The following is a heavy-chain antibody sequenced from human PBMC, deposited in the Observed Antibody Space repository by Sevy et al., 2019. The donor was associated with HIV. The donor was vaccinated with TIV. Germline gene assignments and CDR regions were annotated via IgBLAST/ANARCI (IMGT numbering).Heavy chain of an antibody. D-gene: IGHD2-15*01. V-gene: IGHV3-30*18. CDR3: AKGAVDCSDGTCYSAYYYSVMDV. Sequence: GGSLRLSCAASGFTFSNYGMHWVRQAPGKGLEWVAVISYDGSNQYDADSVQGRFTISRDNSKNTLYLQMNSLRTEDTAVYYCAKGAVDCSDGTCYSAYYYSVMDVWGQGTTVTVSS. CDR2: ISYDGSNQ. CDR1: GFTFSNYG. J-gene: IGHJ6*02.